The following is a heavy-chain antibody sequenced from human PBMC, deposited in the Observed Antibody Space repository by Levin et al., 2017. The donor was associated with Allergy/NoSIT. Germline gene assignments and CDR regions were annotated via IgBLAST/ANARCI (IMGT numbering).Heavy chain of an antibody. CDR1: GGSISSYY. V-gene: IGHV4-4*07. Sequence: SQTLSLTCTVSGGSISSYYWSWIRQPAGKGLECIGRIYTSGSTDYNPSLKSRVTMSVDTSKNQFSLKLSSVTAADTAVYYCATGGKSSGVYYGMDVWGQGTTVTVSS. CDR2: IYTSGST. D-gene: IGHD3-10*01. CDR3: ATGGKSSGVYYGMDV. J-gene: IGHJ6*02.